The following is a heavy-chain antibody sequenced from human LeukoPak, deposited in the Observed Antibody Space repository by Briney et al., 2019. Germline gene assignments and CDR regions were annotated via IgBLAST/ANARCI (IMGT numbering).Heavy chain of an antibody. D-gene: IGHD3-10*01. J-gene: IGHJ4*02. V-gene: IGHV1-18*01. CDR2: ISAYNGNT. CDR1: GYTFINHD. Sequence: GASVKVSCKGYGYTFINHDIGWVRQAAGQGLEWMGWISAYNGNTNYAQKLQGRVTMTTDTSTSTAYMELRSLRSDDTAVYYCARGGVYGSGSVLFGYWGQGTLVTVSS. CDR3: ARGGVYGSGSVLFGY.